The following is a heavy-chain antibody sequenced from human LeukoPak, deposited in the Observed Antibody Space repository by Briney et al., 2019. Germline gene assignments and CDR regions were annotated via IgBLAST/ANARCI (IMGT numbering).Heavy chain of an antibody. Sequence: GGSLRLSCAASGFTFSSYSMNWVRQAPGKGLEWVSYISSSSSTIYYADSVKGRFTISRDNAKNSLYLQMNSLRAEDTAVYYCARDQDYYDSSASYWGQGTLVTVYS. CDR3: ARDQDYYDSSASY. CDR2: ISSSSSTI. D-gene: IGHD3-22*01. CDR1: GFTFSSYS. J-gene: IGHJ4*02. V-gene: IGHV3-48*01.